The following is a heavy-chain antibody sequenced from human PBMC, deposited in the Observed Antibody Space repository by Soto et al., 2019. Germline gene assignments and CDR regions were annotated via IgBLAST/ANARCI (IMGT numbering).Heavy chain of an antibody. CDR2: ISGSGGTT. J-gene: IGHJ1*01. CDR1: GFSFSTYA. V-gene: IGHV3-23*01. D-gene: IGHD6-13*01. Sequence: QPGGSLRLSCAASGFSFSTYAMSWVRQAPGKGLEWVSGISGSGGTTYYADSVKGRFTISRDNSKNTLYLQVNSLRAEDTAVYYCAKDQAAAGTISRYFQHWGQGTLVTVSS. CDR3: AKDQAAAGTISRYFQH.